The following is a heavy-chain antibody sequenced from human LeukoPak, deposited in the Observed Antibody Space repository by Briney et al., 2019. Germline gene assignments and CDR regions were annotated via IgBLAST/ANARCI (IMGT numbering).Heavy chain of an antibody. V-gene: IGHV3-53*01. CDR1: GFTVSSNY. Sequence: PGGSLRLSCAASGFTVSSNYMSWVRQAPGKGLEWVSIIYSGGSTFYADSVKGRFTISRDNSKNTLYLQMNSLRAEDTAVYYCARDPYYYDSSGYPPLYWGQGTLVTVSS. CDR3: ARDPYYYDSSGYPPLY. D-gene: IGHD3-22*01. CDR2: IYSGGST. J-gene: IGHJ4*02.